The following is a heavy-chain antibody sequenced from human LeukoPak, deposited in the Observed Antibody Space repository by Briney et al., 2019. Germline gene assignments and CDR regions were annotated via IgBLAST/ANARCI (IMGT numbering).Heavy chain of an antibody. CDR2: ISAYNGNT. CDR1: GYTFTSYG. D-gene: IGHD2-15*01. J-gene: IGHJ5*02. V-gene: IGHV1-18*01. CDR3: ARDRGYCSGGSCYVPTSDWFDP. Sequence: ASVTVSCKASGYTFTSYGISWVRQAPGQGLEWMGWISAYNGNTNYAQKPQGRVTMTTDTSTSTAYMELRSLRSDDTAVYYCARDRGYCSGGSCYVPTSDWFDPWGQGTLVTVSS.